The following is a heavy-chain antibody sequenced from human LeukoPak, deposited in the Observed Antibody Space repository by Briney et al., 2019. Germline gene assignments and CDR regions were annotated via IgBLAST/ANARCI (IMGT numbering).Heavy chain of an antibody. V-gene: IGHV4-59*08. D-gene: IGHD3-3*01. CDR1: ADSITIYY. CDR2: IYYSGST. J-gene: IGHJ6*03. CDR3: ARGGQPGVVIDYYYYYMDV. Sequence: SETLSLTCSVPADSITIYYWTWIRQPPGKGLEWIGYIYYSGSTNYNPSLKSRVTISVDTSKNQFSLKLSSVTAADTAVYYCARGGQPGVVIDYYYYYMDVWGKGTTVTVSS.